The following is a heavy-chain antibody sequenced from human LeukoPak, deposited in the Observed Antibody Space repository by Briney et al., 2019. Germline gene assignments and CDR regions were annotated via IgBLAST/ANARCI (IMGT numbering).Heavy chain of an antibody. V-gene: IGHV3-30*02. Sequence: GGSLRLSCVASGFTFSSNGMHWVRQAPGKGLEWVTFIQYDGSKKYYADSVKGRFTISKDNAKNSLYLQMNSLRTEDTAVYYCTRRFDYWGQGTLVTVSS. J-gene: IGHJ4*02. CDR3: TRRFDY. CDR2: IQYDGSKK. CDR1: GFTFSSNG.